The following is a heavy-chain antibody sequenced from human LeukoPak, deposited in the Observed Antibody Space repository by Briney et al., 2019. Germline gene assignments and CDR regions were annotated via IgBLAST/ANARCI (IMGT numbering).Heavy chain of an antibody. V-gene: IGHV4-31*03. Sequence: SQTLSLTGPVSGGSISSGGYYWSWIRQPPGKGLEGIGYIYYSGSTYYNPSLKSRVTISVDTSKNQFSLKLSSVTAADTAVYYCARGFGKNYYDSSGYYGFDYWGQGTLVTVSS. CDR1: GGSISSGGYY. J-gene: IGHJ4*02. CDR3: ARGFGKNYYDSSGYYGFDY. D-gene: IGHD3-22*01. CDR2: IYYSGST.